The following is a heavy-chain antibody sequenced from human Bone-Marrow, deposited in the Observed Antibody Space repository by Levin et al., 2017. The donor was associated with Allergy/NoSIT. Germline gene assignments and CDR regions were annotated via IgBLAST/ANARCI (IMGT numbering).Heavy chain of an antibody. J-gene: IGHJ4*02. CDR1: GGSFSGYY. Sequence: SQTLSLTCAVYGGSFSGYYWSWIRPPPGKGLEWIGEINHSGSTNYNPSLKSRVTISVDTSKNQFSLKLSSVTAADTAVYYCARGHCSGGSQAFDYWGQGTLVTVSS. V-gene: IGHV4-34*01. CDR3: ARGHCSGGSQAFDY. CDR2: INHSGST. D-gene: IGHD2-15*01.